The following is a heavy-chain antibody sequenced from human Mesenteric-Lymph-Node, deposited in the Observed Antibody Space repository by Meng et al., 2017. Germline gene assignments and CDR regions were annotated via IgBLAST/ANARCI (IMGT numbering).Heavy chain of an antibody. CDR1: GYTFTSYG. V-gene: IGHV1-18*01. CDR2: ISAYNGNT. D-gene: IGHD3-3*01. CDR3: AKVPRGYDFWSGYVY. Sequence: ASVKVSCKASGYTFTSYGISWVRQAPGQGLEWMGWISAYNGNTNYAQKLQGRVTMTTDTSTSTAYMELRSLRSDDTAVYYCAKVPRGYDFWSGYVYWGQGTLVTVSS. J-gene: IGHJ4*02.